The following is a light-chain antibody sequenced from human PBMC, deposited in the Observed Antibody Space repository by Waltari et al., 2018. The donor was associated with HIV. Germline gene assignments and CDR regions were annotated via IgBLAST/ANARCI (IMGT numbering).Light chain of an antibody. Sequence: QSVLTQPPSASGTPGQRVTISCSGSSSNIGSNTVSWYQQLPGTAPTLLIYKNNERPSGVHDRFSGSTSGTSASLAISGLQSESEADYYCAAWDDSLNGVVFGGGTKLTVL. CDR3: AAWDDSLNGVV. J-gene: IGLJ2*01. CDR1: SSNIGSNT. V-gene: IGLV1-44*01. CDR2: KNN.